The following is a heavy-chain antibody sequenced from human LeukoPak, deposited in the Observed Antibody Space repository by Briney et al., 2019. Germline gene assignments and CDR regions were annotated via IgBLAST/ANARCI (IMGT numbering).Heavy chain of an antibody. V-gene: IGHV3-30*01. CDR1: GFTFSSSA. D-gene: IGHD3-10*01. CDR2: ISHDGSSE. J-gene: IGHJ4*02. CDR3: ASRRGSYSGFDY. Sequence: GGSLRLSCAASGFTFSSSAMHWVRQAPGKGLEWLAVISHDGSSEFYADSVKGRFTMSRDYSKNTLYVQMKSLRAEDTGVYYCASRRGSYSGFDYWGQGTLVTVSS.